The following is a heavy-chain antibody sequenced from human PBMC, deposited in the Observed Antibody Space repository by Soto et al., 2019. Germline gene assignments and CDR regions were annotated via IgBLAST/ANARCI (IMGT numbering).Heavy chain of an antibody. CDR3: ARDRGGNYGSGSRYYYYYYGMDV. D-gene: IGHD3-10*01. CDR1: GYTFTSYA. V-gene: IGHV1-3*01. CDR2: INAGNGNT. Sequence: ASVKVSCKASGYTFTSYAMHWVRQAPGQRLEWMGWINAGNGNTKYSQKFQGRVTITRDTSASTAYMELSSLRSEDTAVYYCARDRGGNYGSGSRYYYYYYGMDVWGQGTTVTVSS. J-gene: IGHJ6*02.